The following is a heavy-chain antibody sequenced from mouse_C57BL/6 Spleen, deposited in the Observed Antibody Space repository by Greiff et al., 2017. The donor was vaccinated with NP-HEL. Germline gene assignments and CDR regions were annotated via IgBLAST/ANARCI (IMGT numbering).Heavy chain of an antibody. J-gene: IGHJ3*01. V-gene: IGHV14-4*01. CDR1: GFNIKDDY. CDR3: TTKKEGFAY. CDR2: IDPENGDT. Sequence: VQLQQSGAELVRPGASVKLSCTASGFNIKDDYMHWVKQRPEQGLEWIGWIDPENGDTEYASKFQGKATITADTSSNTTYLQLSSLTSEDTAVYCCTTKKEGFAYWGQGTLVTVST.